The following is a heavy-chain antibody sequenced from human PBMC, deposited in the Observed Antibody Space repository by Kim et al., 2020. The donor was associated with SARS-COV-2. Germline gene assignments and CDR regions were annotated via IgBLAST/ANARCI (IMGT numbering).Heavy chain of an antibody. V-gene: IGHV1-3*01. J-gene: IGHJ4*02. CDR2: INAGNGNT. CDR1: GYTITSYA. Sequence: ASVKVSCKASGYTITSYAMHWVRQAPGQRLEWMGWINAGNGNTKYSQKFQGRVTITRDTSASTAYMELSSLRSEDTAVYYCARLETLLSAFDYWGQGTLVTVSS. CDR3: ARLETLLSAFDY. D-gene: IGHD2-15*01.